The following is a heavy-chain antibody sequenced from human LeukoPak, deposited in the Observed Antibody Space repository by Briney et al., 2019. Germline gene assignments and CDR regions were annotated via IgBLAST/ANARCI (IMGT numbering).Heavy chain of an antibody. V-gene: IGHV3-23*01. J-gene: IGHJ4*02. CDR3: AKGAMPYYDGSGYNYFDY. Sequence: GGSLRLSCAVSGFTVSAYAMSWVRQAPGKGLEWVSAMSGSGGMTYYADSVKGRFSISRDNSKNTLHLQMNSLRAEDTAVYYCAKGAMPYYDGSGYNYFDYWGQGTPVTVSS. D-gene: IGHD3-22*01. CDR1: GFTVSAYA. CDR2: MSGSGGMT.